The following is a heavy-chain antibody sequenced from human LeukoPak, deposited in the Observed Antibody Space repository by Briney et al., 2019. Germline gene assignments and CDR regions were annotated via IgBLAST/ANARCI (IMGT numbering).Heavy chain of an antibody. J-gene: IGHJ4*02. D-gene: IGHD1-26*01. CDR3: ARHVSGSYSGYYFDC. CDR1: GYSFSSYW. Sequence: GESLKISCKGSGYSFSSYWIGWVRQMPGKGLEWMGVIYPGDSHTRYSPSFQGQVTISADKSISTAFLQWSSLEASDTAMYYCARHVSGSYSGYYFDCWGQGTLVTVSS. CDR2: IYPGDSHT. V-gene: IGHV5-51*01.